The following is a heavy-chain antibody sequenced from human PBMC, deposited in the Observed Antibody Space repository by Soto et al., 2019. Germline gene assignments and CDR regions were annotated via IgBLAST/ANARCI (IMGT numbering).Heavy chain of an antibody. D-gene: IGHD4-17*01. V-gene: IGHV3-30*18. CDR3: AKDAYGDYSIDY. CDR1: GFAFSDSG. Sequence: QVHLVESGGGVVQPGRSLRLSCAASGFAFSDSGMHWVRQAPGKGLQWVTFISYHGTNKYYSDSVKGRFTVSRDNPKNTLYLQMNSLRAEDTSVYYCAKDAYGDYSIDYWGQGTLVTVSS. J-gene: IGHJ4*02. CDR2: ISYHGTNK.